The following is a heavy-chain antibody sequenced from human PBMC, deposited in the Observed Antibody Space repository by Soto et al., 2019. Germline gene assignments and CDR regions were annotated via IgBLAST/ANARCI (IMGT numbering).Heavy chain of an antibody. CDR3: AREDRQQQRDY. CDR2: VHHSGNS. J-gene: IGHJ4*02. D-gene: IGHD6-25*01. Sequence: QVQLQESGPGLVKPSGTLSLTCAVSGDSIRSDKWWSWVRQPPGKGLEWIGEVHHSGNSNYNPSLKSRVIISVDKPKNQFSLNLSSVTDADTAVYYCAREDRQQQRDYWGQGTLVTVSS. CDR1: GDSIRSDKW. V-gene: IGHV4-4*02.